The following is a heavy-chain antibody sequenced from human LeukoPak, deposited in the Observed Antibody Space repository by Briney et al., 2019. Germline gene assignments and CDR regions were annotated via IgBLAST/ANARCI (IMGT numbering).Heavy chain of an antibody. CDR2: ISAYNGNT. V-gene: IGHV1-18*01. Sequence: ASVKVSCKASGYTFTSYGISWVRQAPGQGVGWMGWISAYNGNTNYAQKLQGRVTMTTDTSTSTAYMELRSLRSVDTAVYYCARGYGDYVGGNYFDYWGQGTLVTVSS. D-gene: IGHD4-17*01. CDR1: GYTFTSYG. CDR3: ARGYGDYVGGNYFDY. J-gene: IGHJ4*02.